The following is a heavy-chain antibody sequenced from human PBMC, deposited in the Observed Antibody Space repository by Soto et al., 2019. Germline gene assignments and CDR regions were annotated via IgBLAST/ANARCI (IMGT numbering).Heavy chain of an antibody. Sequence: PSETLSLTCSVSGGSITSSGYYWGWIRQPPGKGLEWSGSITDSGTTYYNPSLKSRLTISVDTSKNQLSLRLSSVTAADTAIYYCMRYKWPGTVGTGTFGGLDYWGRGTLVTVSS. D-gene: IGHD3-16*01. CDR2: ITDSGTT. CDR3: MRYKWPGTVGTGTFGGLDY. J-gene: IGHJ4*02. V-gene: IGHV4-39*01. CDR1: GGSITSSGYY.